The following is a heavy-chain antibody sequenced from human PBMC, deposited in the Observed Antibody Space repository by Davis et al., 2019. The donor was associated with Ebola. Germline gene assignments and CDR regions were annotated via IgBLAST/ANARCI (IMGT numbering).Heavy chain of an antibody. CDR3: ARGGDAYKAGVD. J-gene: IGHJ4*02. CDR2: IYYSGST. Sequence: MPSETLSLTCTVSGGSISSGGYYWSWIRQHPGKGLEWIGYIYYSGSTYYNPSLNSRVTISIDTSRNQFSLKLTSVTAADTGVYYCARGGDAYKAGVDWGQGTLVTVAS. V-gene: IGHV4-31*03. CDR1: GGSISSGGYY. D-gene: IGHD5-24*01.